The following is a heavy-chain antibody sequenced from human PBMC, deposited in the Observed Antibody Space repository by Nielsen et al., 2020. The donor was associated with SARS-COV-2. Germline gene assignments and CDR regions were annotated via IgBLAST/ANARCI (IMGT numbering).Heavy chain of an antibody. D-gene: IGHD1-26*01. V-gene: IGHV3-48*01. CDR3: ARPLGGSPGY. J-gene: IGHJ4*02. CDR2: ISSSGSTI. CDR1: GFTFSSYS. Sequence: GSLRLSCAASGFTFSSYSMNWVRQAPGKGLEWVSYISSSGSTIYHADSVKGRFTISRDNAKNSLYLQMNSLKAEDTAVYYCARPLGGSPGYWGQGTLVTVSS.